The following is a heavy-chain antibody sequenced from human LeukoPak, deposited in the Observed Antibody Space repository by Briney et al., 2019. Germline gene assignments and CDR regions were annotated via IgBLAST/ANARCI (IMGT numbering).Heavy chain of an antibody. CDR1: GYTFTSYG. CDR3: ARAVYYDSSGYYYVGWFDP. Sequence: GASVKVSCKASGYTFTSYGISWVRQAPGQGLEWMGWISAYNGNTNYAQKLQGRVTMTTDTSTSTAYMELRSLRSDDTAVYYCARAVYYDSSGYYYVGWFDPWGQGTLVTVSS. V-gene: IGHV1-18*01. D-gene: IGHD3-22*01. J-gene: IGHJ5*02. CDR2: ISAYNGNT.